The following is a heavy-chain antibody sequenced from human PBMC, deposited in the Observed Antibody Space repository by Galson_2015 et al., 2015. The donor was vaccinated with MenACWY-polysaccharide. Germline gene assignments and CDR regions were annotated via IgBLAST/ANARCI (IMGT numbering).Heavy chain of an antibody. Sequence: SATLSLTCAVSGCSISSGYYWGWIRQPPGKGLEWIGSIYHSGSSYYNPSLKSRFTISVDTSKNQFSLKLSYVTAADTAVYYCARVEKYSGSYYILHWGQGSLVAVSS. V-gene: IGHV4-38-2*01. CDR2: IYHSGSS. CDR1: GCSISSGYY. CDR3: ARVEKYSGSYYILH. D-gene: IGHD1-26*01. J-gene: IGHJ4*02.